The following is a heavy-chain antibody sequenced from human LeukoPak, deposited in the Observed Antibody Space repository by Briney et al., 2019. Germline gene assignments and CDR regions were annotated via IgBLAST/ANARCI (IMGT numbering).Heavy chain of an antibody. CDR1: GFTFSSYA. CDR2: ISSSGSTI. J-gene: IGHJ3*02. Sequence: PGGSLRLSCAASGFTFSSYAMSWVRQAPGKGLEWVSYISSSGSTIYYADSVKGRFTISRDNAKNSLYLQMNSLRAEDTAVYYCARVIRYCSGGSCYTLDAFDIWGQGTMVTVSS. V-gene: IGHV3-48*04. CDR3: ARVIRYCSGGSCYTLDAFDI. D-gene: IGHD2-15*01.